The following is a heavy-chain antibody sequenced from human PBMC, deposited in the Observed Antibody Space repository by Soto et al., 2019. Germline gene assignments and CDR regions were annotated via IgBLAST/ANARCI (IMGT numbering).Heavy chain of an antibody. Sequence: QVPLQESGPGLVKPSQTLSLTCTVSGGSISSGGSYWSWIRQHPGKGLEWIGYVYYSGSTYYNPSLKRRVSISADTSQNQFSLELSAVTAADTAVYYWARGRDSSGDYANDYWGQGTLVTVSS. CDR3: ARGRDSSGDYANDY. CDR2: VYYSGST. V-gene: IGHV4-31*03. D-gene: IGHD3-22*01. J-gene: IGHJ4*02. CDR1: GGSISSGGSY.